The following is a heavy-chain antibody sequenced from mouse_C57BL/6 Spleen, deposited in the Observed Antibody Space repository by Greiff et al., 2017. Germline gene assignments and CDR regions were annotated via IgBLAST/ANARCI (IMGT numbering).Heavy chain of an antibody. J-gene: IGHJ2*01. CDR1: GYSITSGYY. CDR3: ARAGVYFDY. V-gene: IGHV3-6*01. CDR2: ISYDGSN. Sequence: DVQLQESGPGLVKPSQSLSLTCSVTGYSITSGYYWNWIRQFPGNKLEWMGYISYDGSNNYNPSLKNRISITRDTSKNQFFLKLNSVTTEDTATYYCARAGVYFDYWGQGTTLTVSS.